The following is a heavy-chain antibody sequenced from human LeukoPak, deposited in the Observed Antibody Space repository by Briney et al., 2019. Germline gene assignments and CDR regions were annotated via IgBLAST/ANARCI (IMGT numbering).Heavy chain of an antibody. V-gene: IGHV4-59*01. D-gene: IGHD5-12*01. Sequence: PSETLSLTCTVSGVSISGYHWSWIRQPPGKGLEWIGYIFYSGITNYNPSLKSRVTISLDTSNNQFSLQLSSVTAADTAVYYCARGGFSGYDRSDYWGQGTLVTVSS. CDR2: IFYSGIT. CDR1: GVSISGYH. J-gene: IGHJ4*02. CDR3: ARGGFSGYDRSDY.